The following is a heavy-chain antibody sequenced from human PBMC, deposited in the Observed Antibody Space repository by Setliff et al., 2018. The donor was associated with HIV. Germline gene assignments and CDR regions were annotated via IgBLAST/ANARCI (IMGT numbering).Heavy chain of an antibody. CDR1: GFTFSNPW. V-gene: IGHV3-73*01. CDR2: IRSKADYYAT. J-gene: IGHJ4*02. CDR3: TRQDNWNAIDS. D-gene: IGHD1-1*01. Sequence: PGGSLRLSCAASGFTFSNPWMNWVRQASGKGLEWVGRIRSKADYYATVYAASVKGRFTISREDSKNMAYLQMNSLKTEDTAVYYCTRQDNWNAIDSWGQGTLVTVSS.